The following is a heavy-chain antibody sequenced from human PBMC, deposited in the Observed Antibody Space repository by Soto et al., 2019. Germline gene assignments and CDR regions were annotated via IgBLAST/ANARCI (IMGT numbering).Heavy chain of an antibody. CDR3: ARLGRYYQSLDS. D-gene: IGHD3-10*01. V-gene: IGHV4-59*08. CDR1: AGSSNSYY. CDR2: IYYGGTT. J-gene: IGHJ5*01. Sequence: TSETPSLTCTVSAGSSNSYYWSWIRQSPGKGLEWVGYIYYGGTTSYNPSLKSRVTISLETSKSQFSLRLTSVTAADTAVYYCARLGRYYQSLDSWGPGTLVTVS.